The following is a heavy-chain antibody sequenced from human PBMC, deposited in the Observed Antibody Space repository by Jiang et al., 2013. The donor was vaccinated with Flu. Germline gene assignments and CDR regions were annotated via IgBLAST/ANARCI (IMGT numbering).Heavy chain of an antibody. CDR2: IYYSGST. CDR3: ARLVQQQLNPFDY. CDR1: GGSISSSSYY. D-gene: IGHD6-13*01. J-gene: IGHJ4*02. V-gene: IGHV4-39*01. Sequence: GSGLVKPSETLSLTCTVSGGSISSSSYYWGWIRQPPGKGLEWIGSIYYSGSTYYNPSLKSRVTISVDTSKNQFSLKLSSVTAADTAVYYCARLVQQQLNPFDYWGHGNPGHRLL.